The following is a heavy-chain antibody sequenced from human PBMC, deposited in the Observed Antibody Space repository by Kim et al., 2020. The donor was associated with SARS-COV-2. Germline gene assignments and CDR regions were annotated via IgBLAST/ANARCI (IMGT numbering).Heavy chain of an antibody. CDR1: GGSISSYY. CDR2: IYYSGST. V-gene: IGHV4-59*01. D-gene: IGHD1-26*01. CDR3: ASDVSGSYLSWFDP. Sequence: SETLSLTCTVSGGSISSYYWSWIRQPPGKGLEWIGDIYYSGSTNYNPSLKNRVTISVDKSKNQFSLKLSSVTAADTGVYYCASDVSGSYLSWFDPWCQGT. J-gene: IGHJ5*02.